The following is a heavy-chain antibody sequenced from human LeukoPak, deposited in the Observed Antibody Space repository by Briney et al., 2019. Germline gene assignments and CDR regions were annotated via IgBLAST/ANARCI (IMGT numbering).Heavy chain of an antibody. CDR2: ISAYNGNT. CDR3: ARGYITMGYYDY. J-gene: IGHJ4*02. D-gene: IGHD5-18*01. V-gene: IGHV1-18*01. Sequence: ASVKVSCKASGYTFTSYGISWARQAPGQGLEWMGWISAYNGNTNYAQKLQGRVTMTTDTSTSTAYMELRSLRSDDTAVYYCARGYITMGYYDYWGQGALVTVSS. CDR1: GYTFTSYG.